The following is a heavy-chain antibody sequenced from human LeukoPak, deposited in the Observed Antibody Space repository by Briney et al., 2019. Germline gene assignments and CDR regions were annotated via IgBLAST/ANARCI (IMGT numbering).Heavy chain of an antibody. Sequence: PSETLSLTCTVSGGSISSYYWSWVRQPPGKGLEWIGYIYYSGSTNYNPSLKSRVTISVDTSKNQFSLKLSSVTAADTAVYYCARGWSTVLNWFDPWGQGTLVTVSS. CDR3: ARGWSTVLNWFDP. CDR2: IYYSGST. V-gene: IGHV4-59*01. CDR1: GGSISSYY. D-gene: IGHD4-17*01. J-gene: IGHJ5*02.